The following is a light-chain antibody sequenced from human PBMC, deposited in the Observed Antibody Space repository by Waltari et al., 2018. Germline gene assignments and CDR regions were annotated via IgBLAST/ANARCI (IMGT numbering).Light chain of an antibody. CDR2: GAS. Sequence: DIQMTQSPSSLFASVGDRVTITRRASQRISNYLNWYQQVPGQAPQLLIYGASSLESGVPSRFSGRGFGTDFALTISSLQSEDFATYYCQQSYDIPHTFGQGTKLYIQ. J-gene: IGKJ2*01. CDR1: QRISNY. V-gene: IGKV1-39*01. CDR3: QQSYDIPHT.